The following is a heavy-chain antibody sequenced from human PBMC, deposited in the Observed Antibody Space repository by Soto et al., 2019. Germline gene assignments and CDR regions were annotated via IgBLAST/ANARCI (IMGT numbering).Heavy chain of an antibody. J-gene: IGHJ6*02. CDR1: GFTFTSYD. CDR2: ILHDGSAE. Sequence: PGGSLSLSCAASGFTFTSYDMHWVRQAPGKGLEWMALILHDGSAEYYADSVKGRFTISRDKSKSTLYLQMNSLRAEDTAVYYCARSRDGYSFYFYYGMDVWGQGTTVTVSS. D-gene: IGHD4-4*01. V-gene: IGHV3-30*03. CDR3: ARSRDGYSFYFYYGMDV.